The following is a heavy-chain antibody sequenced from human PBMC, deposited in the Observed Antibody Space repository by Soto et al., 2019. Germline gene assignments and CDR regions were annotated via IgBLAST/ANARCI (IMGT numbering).Heavy chain of an antibody. CDR2: IIPIRGTA. CDR3: AGEVELRGYNLNY. D-gene: IGHD1-7*01. Sequence: QVQLVQSGAEVKKPGSSVKVSSKASGGTFSSYAISWVRQAPGHGPEWMGGIIPIRGTANSAQKFQGRVTITADESKSTAHMELSSLRSEDTAVYYCAGEVELRGYNLNYGGQGTLVTVSS. V-gene: IGHV1-69*01. J-gene: IGHJ4*02. CDR1: GGTFSSYA.